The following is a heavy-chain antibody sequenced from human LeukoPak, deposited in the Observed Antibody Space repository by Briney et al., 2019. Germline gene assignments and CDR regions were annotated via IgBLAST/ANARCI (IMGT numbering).Heavy chain of an antibody. CDR1: GFTFSIYG. J-gene: IGHJ4*02. V-gene: IGHV3-33*01. CDR3: AIMHPYYDGRGYWVQ. D-gene: IGHD3-22*01. CDR2: IWYHENNK. Sequence: GRSLRLSCAASGFTFSIYGMHWVRQAPGKGLEWVAVIWYHENNKFYADSVKGRFTISRDNSKDTLYLQMNSLRAEDTAVYFCAIMHPYYDGRGYWVQWGQGTLVTVSS.